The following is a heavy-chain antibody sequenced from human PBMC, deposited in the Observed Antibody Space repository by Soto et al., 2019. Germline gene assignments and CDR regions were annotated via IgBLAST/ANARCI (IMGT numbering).Heavy chain of an antibody. Sequence: QVPLVQSGPDLKRPGASMKVSCKAAGYTFTSYGISWVRQAPGQGLEWMAWISPLKGRTQYSQKAQGRVTLSTDTSSNTAYMEITTLRVDDTAVYYCAMDYGDRPEYFKHWGQGTLVTVS. CDR1: GYTFTSYG. J-gene: IGHJ1*01. CDR2: ISPLKGRT. CDR3: AMDYGDRPEYFKH. D-gene: IGHD4-17*01. V-gene: IGHV1-18*04.